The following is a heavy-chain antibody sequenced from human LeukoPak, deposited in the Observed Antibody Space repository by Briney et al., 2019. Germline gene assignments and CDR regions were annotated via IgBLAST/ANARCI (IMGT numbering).Heavy chain of an antibody. V-gene: IGHV4-4*07. Sequence: PSETLSLTCTVSGGSISSYYWSWIRQPAGKGLEWIGRIYTSGSTNYNPSLKSRVTMSVDTSKNQFSLKLSSVTAADTAVYYCARDSLSSSWYGNLFDYWGQGTLVTVPS. CDR1: GGSISSYY. CDR3: ARDSLSSSWYGNLFDY. D-gene: IGHD6-13*01. J-gene: IGHJ4*02. CDR2: IYTSGST.